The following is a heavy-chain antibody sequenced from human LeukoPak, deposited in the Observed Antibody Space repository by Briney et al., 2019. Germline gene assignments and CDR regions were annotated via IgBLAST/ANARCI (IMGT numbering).Heavy chain of an antibody. D-gene: IGHD6-13*01. V-gene: IGHV4-59*01. Sequence: PSETLSLTCTVSGGSISHYYWTWIRQPPGKGLEWIGYIFYSGNTNYNPSLKSQATISVDTSTNQFSLNLSSVTAADTAVYYCARGSSWYGTYQTWGQGTLVTVSS. CDR2: IFYSGNT. CDR3: ARGSSWYGTYQT. CDR1: GGSISHYY. J-gene: IGHJ5*02.